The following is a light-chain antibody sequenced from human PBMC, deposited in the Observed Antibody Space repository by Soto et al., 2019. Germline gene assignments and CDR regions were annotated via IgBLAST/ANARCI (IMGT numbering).Light chain of an antibody. V-gene: IGKV3-15*01. Sequence: ASQSVSSNLAWYQQKPGQAPRLLIYGTSTRATGIPARFSGSGSGTELTLTRNTRQSDGFGIHAGQQYKYFPLNFGGGTRLEIK. J-gene: IGKJ5*01. CDR1: QSVSSN. CDR2: GTS. CDR3: QQYKYFPLN.